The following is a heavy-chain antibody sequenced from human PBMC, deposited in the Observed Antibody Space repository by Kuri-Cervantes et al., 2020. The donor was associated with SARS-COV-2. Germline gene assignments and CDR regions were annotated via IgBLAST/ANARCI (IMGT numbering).Heavy chain of an antibody. CDR3: ARLGKNCTNGVCNIYYYYHMDV. CDR1: GGSISTYY. CDR2: IYYSGST. J-gene: IGHJ6*03. D-gene: IGHD2-8*01. Sequence: SETLSLTCTVSGGSISTYYWGWIRQPPGKGLEWIGYIYYSGSTNYNPPLKSRVMISVDMSENQFSLKLSSVTAADTAVYYCARLGKNCTNGVCNIYYYYHMDVWGKGTTVTVSS. V-gene: IGHV4-59*01.